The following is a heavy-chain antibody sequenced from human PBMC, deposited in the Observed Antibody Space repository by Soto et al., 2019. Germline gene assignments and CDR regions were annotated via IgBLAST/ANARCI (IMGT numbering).Heavy chain of an antibody. J-gene: IGHJ6*02. CDR1: GYTFTSYG. Sequence: QVQLVQSGAEVKKPGASVQVSCKASGYTFTSYGINWVRQAPGQGLEWMGWIRAYNGNTNYAQKLQGRVTMTTDTSTRTAYMELRSLRSDDTAVYYCARVWVGTTFAYYYGMDVWGQGTTVTVSS. D-gene: IGHD1-26*01. CDR2: IRAYNGNT. CDR3: ARVWVGTTFAYYYGMDV. V-gene: IGHV1-18*01.